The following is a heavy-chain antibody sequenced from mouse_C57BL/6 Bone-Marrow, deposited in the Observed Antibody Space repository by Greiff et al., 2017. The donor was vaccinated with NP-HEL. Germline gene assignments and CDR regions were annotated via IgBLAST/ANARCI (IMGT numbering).Heavy chain of an antibody. V-gene: IGHV1-55*01. CDR2: IYPGSGST. Sequence: QVQLQQPGAELVKPGASVKMSCKASGYTFTSYWITWVKQRPGQGLEWIGDIYPGSGSTNYTEKFKSKATLTVDTSSSTAYMQPSSLTPEDSAGYYCARWDGSGYDYAMDYWGQGTAVTVSS. CDR1: GYTFTSYW. CDR3: ARWDGSGYDYAMDY. J-gene: IGHJ4*01. D-gene: IGHD1-1*01.